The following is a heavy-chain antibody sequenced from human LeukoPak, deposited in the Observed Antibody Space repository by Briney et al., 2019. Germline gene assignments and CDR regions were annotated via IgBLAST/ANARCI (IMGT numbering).Heavy chain of an antibody. V-gene: IGHV1-18*01. D-gene: IGHD3-10*01. CDR1: GYTFTSYG. CDR3: ARDGNYYGSGKKPYFDY. CDR2: ISAYNGNT. J-gene: IGHJ4*02. Sequence: GASVKVSCKASGYTFTSYGISWVRQAPGQGLEWMGWISAYNGNTNYAQKLQGRVTMTTDTSTSTAYMELRRLSSDDTAVYYCARDGNYYGSGKKPYFDYWGQGTLVTVSS.